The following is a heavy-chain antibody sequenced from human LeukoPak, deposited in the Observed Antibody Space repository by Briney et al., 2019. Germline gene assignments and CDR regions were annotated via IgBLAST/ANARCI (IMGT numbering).Heavy chain of an antibody. J-gene: IGHJ6*04. V-gene: IGHV1-18*01. CDR3: ARYCSGSYTYYYYYGMDV. D-gene: IGHD3-10*01. CDR2: ISAYNGNT. CDR1: GYTATNFD. Sequence: AASVKVSCTVFGYTATNFDIHCVRQATGQGFECMGWISAYNGNTNYAQKRQGTITMTTDTSTSTAYMELRSLRSDATAEYYCARYCSGSYTYYYYYGMDVWGKGTTVTVSS.